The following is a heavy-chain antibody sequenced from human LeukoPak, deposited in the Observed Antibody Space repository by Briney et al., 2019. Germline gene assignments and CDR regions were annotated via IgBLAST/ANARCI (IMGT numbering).Heavy chain of an antibody. CDR2: IYHSGGT. CDR1: GGSISSGDYY. V-gene: IGHV4-30-4*01. CDR3: ARATIAPKAFDF. D-gene: IGHD6-13*01. Sequence: SETLSLTCTVSGGSISSGDYYWNWIRQPPGKGLEWIGYIYHSGGTNYNPSVKSRVTILVDTSKNQFYLKLSSVTAADTAVYYCARATIAPKAFDFWGQGTMVTVSS. J-gene: IGHJ3*01.